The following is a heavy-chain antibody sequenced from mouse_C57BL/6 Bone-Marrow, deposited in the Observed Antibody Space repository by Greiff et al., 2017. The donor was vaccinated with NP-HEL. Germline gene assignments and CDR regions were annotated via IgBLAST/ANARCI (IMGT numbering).Heavy chain of an antibody. D-gene: IGHD1-1*01. CDR1: GYTFTDYY. Sequence: EVQLQQSGPELVKPGASVKISCKASGYTFTDYYMNWVKQSHGKSLAWIGDITPNNGGTSYNQKFKGKATLTVDKSSSTAYMEVRSLTSEDSAVYDWARHYGSSHWYFDVWGTGTTVTVSS. CDR2: ITPNNGGT. V-gene: IGHV1-26*01. J-gene: IGHJ1*03. CDR3: ARHYGSSHWYFDV.